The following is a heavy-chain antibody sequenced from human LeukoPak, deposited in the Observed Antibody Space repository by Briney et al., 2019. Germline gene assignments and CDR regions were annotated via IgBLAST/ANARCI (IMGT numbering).Heavy chain of an antibody. D-gene: IGHD5-12*01. CDR3: AAIVAGWFDP. J-gene: IGHJ5*02. CDR2: ISGSGGST. Sequence: GGSLRLSCAASGFTFSSYAMSWVRQAPGKGVEWVSAISGSGGSTYYADSVKGRFTISRDNSKNTLYLQMNSLRAEDTAVYYCAAIVAGWFDPWGQGTLVTVSS. V-gene: IGHV3-23*01. CDR1: GFTFSSYA.